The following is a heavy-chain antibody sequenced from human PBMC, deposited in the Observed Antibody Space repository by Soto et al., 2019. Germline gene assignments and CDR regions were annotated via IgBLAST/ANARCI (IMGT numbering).Heavy chain of an antibody. CDR1: GGTFSSYA. V-gene: IGHV1-69*12. J-gene: IGHJ4*02. CDR3: ARDPYYGSGSYGGFDY. Sequence: QVQLVQSGAEVKKPGSSVKVSCKASGGTFSSYAISWVRQAPGQGLEWMGGIIPIFGTANYAQKFQGRVTITADESTSTADMELSSLRSEDTAVYYCARDPYYGSGSYGGFDYWGQGTLVTVSS. CDR2: IIPIFGTA. D-gene: IGHD3-10*01.